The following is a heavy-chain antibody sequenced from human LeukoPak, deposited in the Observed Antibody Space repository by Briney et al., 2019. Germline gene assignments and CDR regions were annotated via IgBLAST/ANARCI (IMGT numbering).Heavy chain of an antibody. CDR2: ISGSGGVT. J-gene: IGHJ4*02. CDR1: GCIFSSYA. V-gene: IGHV3-23*01. CDR3: ARDNFPASPYYDILTGYYSY. D-gene: IGHD3-9*01. Sequence: GGSLRLSCAVSGCIFSSYAMSWVRQAPGKGLEWASGISGSGGVTYYADSVKGRFTISRDNAKNSLYLQMNSLRAEDTAVYYCARDNFPASPYYDILTGYYSYWGQGTLVTVSS.